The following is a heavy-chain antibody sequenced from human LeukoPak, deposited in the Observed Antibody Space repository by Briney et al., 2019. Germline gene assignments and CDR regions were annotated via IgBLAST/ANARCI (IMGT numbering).Heavy chain of an antibody. CDR2: INHSGST. CDR1: GGSFSGYY. J-gene: IGHJ4*02. D-gene: IGHD5-18*01. CDR3: ARATWIQLWLSVFDY. Sequence: SETLSLTCAVYGGSFSGYYWSWIRQPPGKGLEWIGEINHSGSTNYNPSLKSRVTISVDTSKNQFSLKLSSVTAADTAVYYCARATWIQLWLSVFDYWGQGTLVTVSS. V-gene: IGHV4-34*01.